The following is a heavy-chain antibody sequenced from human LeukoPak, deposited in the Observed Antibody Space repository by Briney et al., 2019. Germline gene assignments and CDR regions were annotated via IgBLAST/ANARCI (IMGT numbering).Heavy chain of an antibody. CDR1: GFSFSDYY. Sequence: GGSLRLSCAASGFSFSDYYVSWIRQAPGKGLECVSYISSRGTTIYYADSVKGRFTIARDNAKNSLFLQMNSLRVEDTAVYYCPRGGLKGVDYWGQGTLVTVSS. J-gene: IGHJ4*02. CDR2: ISSRGTTI. D-gene: IGHD3-16*01. CDR3: PRGGLKGVDY. V-gene: IGHV3-11*04.